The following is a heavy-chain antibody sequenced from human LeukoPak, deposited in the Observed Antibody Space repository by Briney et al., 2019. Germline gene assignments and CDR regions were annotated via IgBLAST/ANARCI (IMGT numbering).Heavy chain of an antibody. CDR2: IKPDGSEI. CDR1: GFTFSNYW. V-gene: IGHV3-7*02. J-gene: IGHJ4*02. CDR3: TRSLDF. Sequence: GGSLRLSCAASGFTFSNYWMDWVRQAPGKGLEWVANIKPDGSEIYYVDAVKGRFTISRDNAKNSLYLQMNSLRAEDTAVYYCTRSLDFWGQGTLVTVSS. D-gene: IGHD2-15*01.